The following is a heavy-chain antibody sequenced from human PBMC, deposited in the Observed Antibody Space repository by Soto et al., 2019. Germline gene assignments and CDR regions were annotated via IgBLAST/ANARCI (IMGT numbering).Heavy chain of an antibody. CDR2: IIPIFGTA. CDR1: GGTFSSYA. CDR3: ARDSYQPNYYDSSGYYYYYGLDV. J-gene: IGHJ6*02. Sequence: GASAKVSCKTCGGTFSSYAVSWVLQAPGQGLEWMGGIIPIFGTANYAQKFQGRVTITADESTSTAYMELSSLRSEDTAVYYCARDSYQPNYYDSSGYYYYYGLDVWGQGTTVTGSS. D-gene: IGHD3-22*01. V-gene: IGHV1-69*13.